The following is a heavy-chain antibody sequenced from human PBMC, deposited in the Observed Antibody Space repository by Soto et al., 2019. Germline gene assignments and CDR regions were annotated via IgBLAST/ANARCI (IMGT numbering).Heavy chain of an antibody. D-gene: IGHD3-10*02. CDR1: GYTFTAYH. Sequence: QVQLVQSGAEVKEPGDSVTVSCEASGYTFTAYHIHWVRQAPGQGLEWMGWINPKFGDTTYAQDFQGRVSMTRDMSISTVYMESSRLSSDDTAIYYCARNMDYYYGRGSGNGHGVWGQGTTVTVFS. CDR2: INPKFGDT. V-gene: IGHV1-2*02. CDR3: ARNMDYYYGRGSGNGHGV. J-gene: IGHJ6*02.